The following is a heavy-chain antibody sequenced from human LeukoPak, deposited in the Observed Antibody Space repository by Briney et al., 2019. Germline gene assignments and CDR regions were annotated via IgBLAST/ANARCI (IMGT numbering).Heavy chain of an antibody. D-gene: IGHD1-26*01. CDR2: ISSSGSTI. Sequence: GGSLRLSCAASGFTFSSYEMNWVRQAPGKGLEWVSYISSSGSTIYYADSVKGRFTISRDNSKNTLYLQMNSLRAEDTAVYYCAKGRYSGSYSGVDYWGQGTLVTVSS. CDR1: GFTFSSYE. CDR3: AKGRYSGSYSGVDY. J-gene: IGHJ4*02. V-gene: IGHV3-48*03.